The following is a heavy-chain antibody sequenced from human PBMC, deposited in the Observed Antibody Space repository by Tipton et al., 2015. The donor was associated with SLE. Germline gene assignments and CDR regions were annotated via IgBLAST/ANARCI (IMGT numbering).Heavy chain of an antibody. D-gene: IGHD3-22*01. Sequence: LRLSCYVTGVSISNYYWTWIRQSPGKGLEWIGNVYKNYNPSLESRVTISVDTSRNLFSLNLSSVTAADTAVYYCARGGGGYYDSSGYYYGWYFDLWGRGTLVTVSS. CDR3: ARGGGGYYDSSGYYYGWYFDL. CDR2: VYKN. CDR1: GVSISNYY. J-gene: IGHJ2*01. V-gene: IGHV4-59*01.